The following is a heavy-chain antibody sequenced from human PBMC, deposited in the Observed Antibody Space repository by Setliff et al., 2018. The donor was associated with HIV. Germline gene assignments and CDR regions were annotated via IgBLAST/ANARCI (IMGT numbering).Heavy chain of an antibody. J-gene: IGHJ3*01. Sequence: SETLSLTCTVSGGSVGSSSYYWAWIRQPPGKGLEWIGSIYYTGNTKYNPSLESRVTFSIDTSENPFSLRLASVTAADTAIYYCARDDSIVLVPAIMRGDGFDFWGQGRMVTVSS. V-gene: IGHV4-39*07. CDR3: ARDDSIVLVPAIMRGDGFDF. D-gene: IGHD2-2*01. CDR1: GGSVGSSSYY. CDR2: IYYTGNT.